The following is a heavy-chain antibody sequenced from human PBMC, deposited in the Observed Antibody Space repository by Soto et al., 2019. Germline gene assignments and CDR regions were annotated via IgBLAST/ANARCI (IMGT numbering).Heavy chain of an antibody. CDR3: VKSRCITARCLYGSDV. Sequence: EVEVWESGGGFVKPGGSQRLSCVGSGFSFGNNAMSWVRLTPGKGLEWVCSISGGDGGTDFADSVEGRFTISRDLGKNTMYRQRNDLRYDYAGVYYCVKSRCITARCLYGSDVWGLGTAVTVSS. CDR2: ISGGDGGT. D-gene: IGHD2-8*01. CDR1: GFSFGNNA. V-gene: IGHV3-23*01. J-gene: IGHJ6*02.